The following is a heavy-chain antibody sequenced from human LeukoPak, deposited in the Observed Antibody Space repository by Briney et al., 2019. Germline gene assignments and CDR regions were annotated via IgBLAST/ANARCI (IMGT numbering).Heavy chain of an antibody. Sequence: GGSLRLSRAASGFTFSSYAMHWVRQAPGKGLEWVAVISYDGSNKYYADSVKGRFTISRDNSKNTLYLQMNSLRAEDTAVYYCARGQLVADWGQGTLVTVSS. CDR2: ISYDGSNK. CDR3: ARGQLVAD. V-gene: IGHV3-30-3*01. J-gene: IGHJ4*02. D-gene: IGHD6-6*01. CDR1: GFTFSSYA.